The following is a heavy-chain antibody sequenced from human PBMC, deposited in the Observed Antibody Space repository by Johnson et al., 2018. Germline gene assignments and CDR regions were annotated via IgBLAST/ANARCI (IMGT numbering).Heavy chain of an antibody. V-gene: IGHV3-74*01. CDR2: INGDGSST. J-gene: IGHJ3*02. CDR1: GFTFSTYW. CDR3: ARDRAWIQLWTTSPDDAFDI. D-gene: IGHD5-18*01. Sequence: VQLQESGGGLVQPGGSLRLSCAASGFTFSTYWMHWVRQAPGKGLVWVSRINGDGSSTRYADSVKGRFTISRDNAKNTLYLQMNSLRAEDTAVYYCARDRAWIQLWTTSPDDAFDIWGQGTMVTVSS.